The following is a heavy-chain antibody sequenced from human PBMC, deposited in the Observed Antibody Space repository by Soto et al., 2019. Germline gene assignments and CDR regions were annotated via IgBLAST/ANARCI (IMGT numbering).Heavy chain of an antibody. D-gene: IGHD1-1*01. CDR3: ATWHEREHAYDV. CDR2: LYDVDGS. Sequence: DVHLVESGGGLMQPGESLRLSCAASGLTVSGKKYVAWVRQAPGKGLEWVSALYDVDGSFYSDSVKGRFTTSSDSSKTTVYLQMNDLRPADTAVYYCATWHEREHAYDVWGQGTTVTVSS. J-gene: IGHJ3*01. V-gene: IGHV3-53*01. CDR1: GLTVSGKKY.